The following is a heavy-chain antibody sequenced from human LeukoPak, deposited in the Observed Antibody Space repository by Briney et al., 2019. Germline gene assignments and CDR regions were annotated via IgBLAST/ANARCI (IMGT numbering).Heavy chain of an antibody. CDR2: ISSSSSTI. V-gene: IGHV3-48*04. CDR1: GFTFSSYS. CDR3: ARDQRYCSSTSCYIPDSFDY. D-gene: IGHD2-2*02. Sequence: GGSLRLSCAASGFTFSSYSMNWVRQAPGKGLEWVSYISSSSSTIYYADSVKGRFTISRDNAKNSLYLQMNSLRAEDTAVYYCARDQRYCSSTSCYIPDSFDYWGQGTLVTVSS. J-gene: IGHJ4*02.